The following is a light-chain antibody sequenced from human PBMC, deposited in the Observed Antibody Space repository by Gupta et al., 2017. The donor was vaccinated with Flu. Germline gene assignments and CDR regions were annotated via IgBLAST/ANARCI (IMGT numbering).Light chain of an antibody. CDR1: SSNIGNNY. J-gene: IGLJ2*01. V-gene: IGLV1-51*02. CDR3: GTWDTSLSAVV. CDR2: ENN. Sequence: KVTISCSGSSSNIGNNYVSWYQQLPGTAPNLLIYENNKRPSGIPDRFSGSKSGTSATLGITGLQTGDEADYYCGTWDTSLSAVVFGGGTKLTVL.